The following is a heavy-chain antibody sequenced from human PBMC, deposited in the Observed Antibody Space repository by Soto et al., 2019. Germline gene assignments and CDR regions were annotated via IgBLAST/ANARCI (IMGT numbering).Heavy chain of an antibody. CDR3: ARDQGIRGIAAHFDP. D-gene: IGHD6-13*01. V-gene: IGHV1-18*01. Sequence: QVQLVQSGAEVKKPGASVKVSCKASGYTFTSYGISWVRQAPGQGLEWMGWISAYNGNTNDAQKLQGIVTMTTATSTSTGYMELRSLRSDDTAVYYCARDQGIRGIAAHFDPWGQGTLVTVSS. CDR1: GYTFTSYG. CDR2: ISAYNGNT. J-gene: IGHJ5*02.